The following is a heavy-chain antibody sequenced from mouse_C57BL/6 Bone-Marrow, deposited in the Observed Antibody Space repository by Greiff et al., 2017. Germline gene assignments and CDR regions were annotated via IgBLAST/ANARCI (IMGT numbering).Heavy chain of an antibody. V-gene: IGHV1-69*01. CDR3: ARERVTTVVATPFDY. Sequence: QVQLQQPGAELVMPGASVKLSCKASGYTFTSYWMHWVKQRPGQGLEWIGEIDPSDSYTNYNQKFKGKSTLTVDTSSSTAYMQLSSLTSEDSAVYYCARERVTTVVATPFDYWGQGTTLTVSS. D-gene: IGHD1-1*01. CDR2: IDPSDSYT. CDR1: GYTFTSYW. J-gene: IGHJ2*01.